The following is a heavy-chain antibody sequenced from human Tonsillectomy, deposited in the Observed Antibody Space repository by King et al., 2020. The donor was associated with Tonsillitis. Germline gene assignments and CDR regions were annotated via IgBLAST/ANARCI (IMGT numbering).Heavy chain of an antibody. CDR3: ARDEYYDYVWGSYRPAPDY. D-gene: IGHD3-16*02. Sequence: VQLVESGAEVKKPGASVKVSCKASGYTFTSYGISWVRQAPGQGLEWMGWISAYNGNTNYAQKLQGRVTMTTDPSTSTAYMELRSLRSDDTAVYYCARDEYYDYVWGSYRPAPDYWGQGTLVTVSS. CDR2: ISAYNGNT. V-gene: IGHV1-18*01. J-gene: IGHJ4*02. CDR1: GYTFTSYG.